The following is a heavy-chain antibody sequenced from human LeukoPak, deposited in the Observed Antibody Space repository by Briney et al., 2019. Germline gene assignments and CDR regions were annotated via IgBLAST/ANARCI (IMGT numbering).Heavy chain of an antibody. Sequence: PSETLSLTCTVSGGFISSNYWSWIRQPPGKGLEWIGYIYYSGSTNYNPSLKSRVTISVDTSKNQFSLKLSSVTAADTAVYYCARAEVGATPEYYFDYWGQGTLVTVSS. D-gene: IGHD1-26*01. CDR1: GGFISSNY. V-gene: IGHV4-59*01. J-gene: IGHJ4*02. CDR3: ARAEVGATPEYYFDY. CDR2: IYYSGST.